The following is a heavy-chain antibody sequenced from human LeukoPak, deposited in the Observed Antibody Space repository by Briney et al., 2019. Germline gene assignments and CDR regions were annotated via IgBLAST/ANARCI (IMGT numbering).Heavy chain of an antibody. CDR2: IYYSGST. Sequence: SETLSLTCIVSGGSISSSSYYWGWIRQPPGKGLEWIGSIYYSGSTYYNPSLKSRVTISIETSKNQFSLKLSSVTAADTAVYYGARRGGYNWNENFDYWGQGTLVTVSS. CDR1: GGSISSSSYY. CDR3: ARRGGYNWNENFDY. D-gene: IGHD1-1*01. V-gene: IGHV4-39*01. J-gene: IGHJ4*02.